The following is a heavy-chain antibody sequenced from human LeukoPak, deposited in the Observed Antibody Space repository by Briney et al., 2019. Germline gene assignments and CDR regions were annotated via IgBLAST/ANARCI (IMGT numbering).Heavy chain of an antibody. CDR2: ISGSGGST. CDR1: GFTFSSYP. Sequence: PGASLRLSCAVSGFTFSSYPMGWVRQAPGKGLEGVSVISGSGGSTYYSDSVKGRFTISRDNSKNTLYLQMNSLRAEDTAVYYCGSSAPRIVGASKDLSDWGQGTLVTVSS. V-gene: IGHV3-23*01. CDR3: GSSAPRIVGASKDLSD. J-gene: IGHJ4*02. D-gene: IGHD1-26*01.